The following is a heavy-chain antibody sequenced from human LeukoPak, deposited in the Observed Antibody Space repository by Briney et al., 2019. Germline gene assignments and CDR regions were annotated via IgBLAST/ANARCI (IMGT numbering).Heavy chain of an antibody. Sequence: ASVKVSCKASGYTFTGYYMHWVRQAPGQGLEWMGWINPNSGGTNYAQKFQGRVTMTRDTSISTAYLQWSSLKASDTAMYYCARRGSSWYSADNWGQGTLVTVSS. J-gene: IGHJ4*02. D-gene: IGHD6-13*01. CDR2: INPNSGGT. CDR3: ARRGSSWYSADN. V-gene: IGHV1-2*02. CDR1: GYTFTGYY.